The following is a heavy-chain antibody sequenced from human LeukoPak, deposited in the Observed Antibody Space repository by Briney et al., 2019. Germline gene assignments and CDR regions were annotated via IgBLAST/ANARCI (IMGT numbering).Heavy chain of an antibody. Sequence: PGGSLRLSCAASGFTFSSYGLSWVRQAPGKGLEWVSTISGSAYNSYYADSVKGRFTISRDNSANTLYLQMDNLRAEDTALYYCAKHSGSYFIYYIDSWGQGTLVTASS. CDR2: ISGSAYNS. CDR3: AKHSGSYFIYYIDS. CDR1: GFTFSSYG. D-gene: IGHD1-26*01. J-gene: IGHJ4*02. V-gene: IGHV3-23*01.